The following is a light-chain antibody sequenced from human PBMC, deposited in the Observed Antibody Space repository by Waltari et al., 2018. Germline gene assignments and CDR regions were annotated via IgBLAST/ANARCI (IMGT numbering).Light chain of an antibody. CDR2: QAS. V-gene: IGKV1-5*03. CDR3: QQYEGYST. Sequence: DIQTTQSPSTLSASVGYRVAITCRASQLISRWLAWHQQRPGKAPTLILYQASILESGVPSRFSGSGYGTEFTLTISGLQPEDFATYYCQQYEGYSTFGQGTKLEIK. CDR1: QLISRW. J-gene: IGKJ2*01.